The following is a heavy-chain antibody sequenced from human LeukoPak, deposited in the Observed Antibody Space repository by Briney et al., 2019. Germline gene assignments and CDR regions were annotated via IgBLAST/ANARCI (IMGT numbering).Heavy chain of an antibody. CDR1: GFTFSDHY. J-gene: IGHJ4*02. V-gene: IGHV3-72*01. D-gene: IGHD2-2*01. CDR3: NREGRYCSSTSCYVCLDF. Sequence: GGSLRLSCAASGFTFSDHYMDWVRQAPGKGLEWVGRIKNKANSYTTEYAASVKGRFTVSREDSKNALYLQMNSLKTEDTAVYYCNREGRYCSSTSCYVCLDFWGQGTLVTVSS. CDR2: IKNKANSYTT.